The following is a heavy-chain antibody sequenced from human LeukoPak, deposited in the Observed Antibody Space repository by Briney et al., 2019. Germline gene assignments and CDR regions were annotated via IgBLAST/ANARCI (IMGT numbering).Heavy chain of an antibody. J-gene: IGHJ4*02. CDR2: IYTSGST. V-gene: IGHV4-4*07. Sequence: SETLSFTCTVSGGSISSYYWSWIRQPAGKGLEWIGRIYTSGSTNYNPSLKSRVTMSVDTSKNQFSLKLSSVTAADTAVYYCARSKYYDSSGYYPIDYWAREPWSPSPQ. CDR3: ARSKYYDSSGYYPIDY. D-gene: IGHD3-22*01. CDR1: GGSISSYY.